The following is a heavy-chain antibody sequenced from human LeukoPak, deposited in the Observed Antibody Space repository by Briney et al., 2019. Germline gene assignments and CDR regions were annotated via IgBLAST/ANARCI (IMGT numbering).Heavy chain of an antibody. Sequence: GGSLRLSCEASGFIFSSYGMHWVRQAPGKGLEWVTFIRYDERNKYYADSVKGRFTISRDNSKNRLYLQMNSLRPDDTAVYYCARVVGDILTGYYTFPDYWGQGTLVTVSS. J-gene: IGHJ4*02. V-gene: IGHV3-30*02. CDR3: ARVVGDILTGYYTFPDY. D-gene: IGHD3-9*01. CDR2: IRYDERNK. CDR1: GFIFSSYG.